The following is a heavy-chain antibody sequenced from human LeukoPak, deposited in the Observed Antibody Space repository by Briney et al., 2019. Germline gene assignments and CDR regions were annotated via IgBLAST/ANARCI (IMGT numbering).Heavy chain of an antibody. V-gene: IGHV3-49*04. CDR3: SRNGLVDFDY. Sequence: GGSLRLSCTTSGFAFDDFAMSWVRQPAGKGLEWVGFVRRRAYGGAAEYAASVKGRFIISRDDSKGIAYLQMNSLKTEDTAVYYCSRNGLVDFDYWGQGSRVIVSP. CDR1: GFAFDDFA. J-gene: IGHJ4*02. CDR2: VRRRAYGGAA.